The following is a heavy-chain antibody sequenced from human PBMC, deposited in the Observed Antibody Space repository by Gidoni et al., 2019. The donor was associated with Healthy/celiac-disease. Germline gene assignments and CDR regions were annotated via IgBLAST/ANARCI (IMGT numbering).Heavy chain of an antibody. CDR2: IIPILGIA. CDR3: AREGGSGWYPLCVN. J-gene: IGHJ4*02. CDR1: GGTFSSYT. Sequence: QVQLVQSGAEVKKPGSSVKVSCKASGGTFSSYTISWVRQAPGQGLEWMGRIIPILGIANYAQKFQGRVTITADKSTSTAYMELSSLRSEDTAVYYCAREGGSGWYPLCVNWGQGTLVTVSS. D-gene: IGHD6-19*01. V-gene: IGHV1-69*08.